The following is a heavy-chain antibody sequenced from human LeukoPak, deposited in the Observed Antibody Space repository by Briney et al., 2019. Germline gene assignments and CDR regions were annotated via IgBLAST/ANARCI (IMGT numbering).Heavy chain of an antibody. CDR2: ISYDGNNK. J-gene: IGHJ4*02. D-gene: IGHD6-19*01. Sequence: PGRSLRLSCAASGFTFSSYAIRWGRQAPGKGLEWVALISYDGNNKYYADSVKGRFTISRDNSKNTLYLQMNSLRAEDTAVYYCARDPITKQWLVREAFFDYWGQGTLVTVSS. CDR3: ARDPITKQWLVREAFFDY. CDR1: GFTFSSYA. V-gene: IGHV3-30-3*01.